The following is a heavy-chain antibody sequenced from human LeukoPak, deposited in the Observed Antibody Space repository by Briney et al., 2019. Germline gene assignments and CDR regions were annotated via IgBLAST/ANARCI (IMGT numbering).Heavy chain of an antibody. V-gene: IGHV3-23*01. CDR1: GFSFTTHA. CDR3: AKEGNKYFDY. D-gene: IGHD4-23*01. Sequence: GGSLRLSCVASGFSFTTHAMSWVRQAPGKGLEWVSAISGSGGSTYYADSVKGRFTISRDNSKNTLYLQMNSLRAEDTAVYYCAKEGNKYFDYWGQGTLVTVSS. CDR2: ISGSGGST. J-gene: IGHJ4*02.